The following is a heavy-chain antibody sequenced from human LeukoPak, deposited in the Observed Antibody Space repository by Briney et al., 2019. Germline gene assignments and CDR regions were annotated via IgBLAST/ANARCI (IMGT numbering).Heavy chain of an antibody. D-gene: IGHD6-19*01. CDR2: IYYSGST. CDR1: GGSVSSSSYY. CDR3: ARNIEWLALDY. Sequence: SETLSLTCTVSGGSVSSSSYYWGWIRQPPGKGLEWIGYIYYSGSTNYNPSLKSRVTISVDTSKNQFSLKLSSVTAADTAVYYCARNIEWLALDYWGQGTLVTVSS. V-gene: IGHV4-61*01. J-gene: IGHJ4*02.